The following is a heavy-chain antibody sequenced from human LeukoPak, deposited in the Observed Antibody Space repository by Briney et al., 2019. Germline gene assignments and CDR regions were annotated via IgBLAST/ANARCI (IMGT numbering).Heavy chain of an antibody. V-gene: IGHV3-23*01. CDR3: ARDSEGATGIYY. Sequence: TGGSLRLSCAASGFTFSTYAMSWVRQAPGKGLERVSAISDNGGSKHYADSVKGRFTISRDNSKNTLYLQMNSLRAEDTAVYYCARDSEGATGIYYWGQGTLVTVSS. CDR1: GFTFSTYA. J-gene: IGHJ4*02. CDR2: ISDNGGSK. D-gene: IGHD1-26*01.